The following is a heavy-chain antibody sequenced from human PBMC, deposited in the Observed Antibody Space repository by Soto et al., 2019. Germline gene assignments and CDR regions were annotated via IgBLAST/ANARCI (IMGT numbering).Heavy chain of an antibody. J-gene: IGHJ4*02. CDR2: IKEDGSLK. CDR1: GLSFSSYW. V-gene: IGHV3-7*03. CDR3: ASHQGHRHNY. Sequence: GGSLRLSCAASGLSFSSYWMTWVRQAPGKGLEWVANIKEDGSLKYYAGSVRGRFTISRDNAKDSPYLQMNSLRAEDTAVYYCASHQGHRHNYWGQGTLVTVSS.